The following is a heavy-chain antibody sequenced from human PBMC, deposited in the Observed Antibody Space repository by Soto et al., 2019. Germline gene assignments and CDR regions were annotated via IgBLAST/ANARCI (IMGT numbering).Heavy chain of an antibody. J-gene: IGHJ5*02. CDR1: GYTLTELS. CDR2: FDPEDGET. V-gene: IGHV1-24*01. Sequence: GASVKVSCQVSGYTLTELSVHWVRQAPGKGLEWMGGFDPEDGETIYAQKFQGRVTMTEDTSTDTAYMELSSLRSEDTAVYYCATVPGKPPFNWFDPWGQGTLVTVSS. CDR3: ATVPGKPPFNWFDP.